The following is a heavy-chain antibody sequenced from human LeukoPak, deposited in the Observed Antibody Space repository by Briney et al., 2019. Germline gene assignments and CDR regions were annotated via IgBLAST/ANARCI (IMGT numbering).Heavy chain of an antibody. Sequence: PGGSLRLSCAGSRFIFSSYAMHWVRQAPGKGLEWVAVISYDGSNKYYADSVKGRFTISRDNSKNTLYLQMNSLRAEDTAVYYCAKTPRSIQLRAAYFDYWGQGTLVTVSS. J-gene: IGHJ4*02. CDR2: ISYDGSNK. CDR1: RFIFSSYA. V-gene: IGHV3-30-3*02. CDR3: AKTPRSIQLRAAYFDY. D-gene: IGHD5-18*01.